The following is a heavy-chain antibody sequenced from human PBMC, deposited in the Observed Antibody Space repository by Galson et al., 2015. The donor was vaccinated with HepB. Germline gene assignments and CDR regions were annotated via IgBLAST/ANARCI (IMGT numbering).Heavy chain of an antibody. Sequence: SLRLSCAASGFTFSSYSMNWVRQAPGKGLEWVSSISSSSSYIYYADSVKGRFTISRDNAKNSLYLQMSSLRAEDTAVYYCARGQDQPPPMYSSGNYYFDYWGQGTLVTVSS. CDR2: ISSSSSYI. CDR3: ARGQDQPPPMYSSGNYYFDY. V-gene: IGHV3-21*01. CDR1: GFTFSSYS. J-gene: IGHJ4*02. D-gene: IGHD6-19*01.